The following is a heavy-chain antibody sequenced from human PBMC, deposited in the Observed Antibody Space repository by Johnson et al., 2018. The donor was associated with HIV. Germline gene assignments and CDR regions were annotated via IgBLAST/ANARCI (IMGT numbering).Heavy chain of an antibody. J-gene: IGHJ3*02. V-gene: IGHV3-20*04. D-gene: IGHD1-26*01. CDR3: ARAYMSSGSYYDAFDI. CDR1: GFTFDDYG. Sequence: LVESGGGVVRPGGSLRVSCAASGFTFDDYGMNWVRQAPGKGLEWVSGINWNGDSTGYADSVKGRFTISRDNAKNSLYLQMNSLRAEDTALYYCARAYMSSGSYYDAFDIWGQGTMVTVSS. CDR2: INWNGDST.